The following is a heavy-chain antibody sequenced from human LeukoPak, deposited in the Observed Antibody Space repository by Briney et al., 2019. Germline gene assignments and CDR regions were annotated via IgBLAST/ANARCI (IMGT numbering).Heavy chain of an antibody. CDR2: IYSGGST. CDR3: AREGKLLWFGELSTDVFDI. CDR1: GFTVSSNY. Sequence: PGGSLRLSCAVSGFTVSSNYMSWVRQAPGKGLEWVSIIYSGGSTYYADSVKGRFTISRDNSKKSLYLQMSSLRAEDTAVYYCAREGKLLWFGELSTDVFDIWGQGTMVTVSS. J-gene: IGHJ3*02. D-gene: IGHD3-10*01. V-gene: IGHV3-66*01.